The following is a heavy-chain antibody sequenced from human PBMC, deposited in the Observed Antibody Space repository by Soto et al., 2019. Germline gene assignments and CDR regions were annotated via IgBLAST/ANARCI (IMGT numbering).Heavy chain of an antibody. CDR2: ISSSGSTI. D-gene: IGHD3-22*01. CDR1: GFTFSDYY. CDR3: ASRYYYDTSGYSPPSPFDY. J-gene: IGHJ4*02. Sequence: GGSLRLSCAASGFTFSDYYMSWFRQAPGKGLEWVSYISSSGSTIYYADSVKGRFTISRDNAKNSLYLQMNSLRAEDTAVYYGASRYYYDTSGYSPPSPFDYWGQGTLVNVSS. V-gene: IGHV3-11*01.